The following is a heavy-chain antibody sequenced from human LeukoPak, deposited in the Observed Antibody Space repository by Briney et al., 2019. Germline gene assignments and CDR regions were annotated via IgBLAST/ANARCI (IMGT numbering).Heavy chain of an antibody. CDR2: IYYSGST. J-gene: IGHJ5*02. CDR1: GGSISSYY. CDR3: ARGYDDWKIPHWFDP. V-gene: IGHV4-59*06. D-gene: IGHD1-1*01. Sequence: ASETLSLTCTVSGGSISSYYWSWIRQHPGKGLEWLGYIYYSGSTYYNPSLKSRVTISVDTSKNQFSLKLSSVTAADTAVYYCARGYDDWKIPHWFDPWGQGTLVTVSS.